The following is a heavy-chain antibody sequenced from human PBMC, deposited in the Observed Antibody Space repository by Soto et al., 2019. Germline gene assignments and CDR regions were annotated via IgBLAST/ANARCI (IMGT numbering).Heavy chain of an antibody. J-gene: IGHJ3*02. CDR2: INPSGGST. V-gene: IGHV1-46*01. CDR1: GYTFTSYY. D-gene: IGHD6-19*01. Sequence: GASVKVSCKASGYTFTSYYMHWVRQAPGQGLEWMGIINPSGGSTSYAQKFQGRVTMTRDTSTSTVYMELSSLRSEDTAVYYCARDRHGYSSGWYTDYGAFEIWGQGTMVTVSS. CDR3: ARDRHGYSSGWYTDYGAFEI.